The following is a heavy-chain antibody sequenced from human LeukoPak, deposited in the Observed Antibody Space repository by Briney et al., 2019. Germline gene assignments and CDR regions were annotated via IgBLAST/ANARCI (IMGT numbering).Heavy chain of an antibody. Sequence: SETLSLTCTVSGGSISSYYWSWIRQPPGKGLEWIGYVYYSGSTTYNPSLKSRVTISVDTSKNQFSLRLSSVTAADTAVYHCARGGRSLDDWGQGTLVTVSS. CDR3: ARGGRSLDD. D-gene: IGHD3-16*01. V-gene: IGHV4-59*01. CDR1: GGSISSYY. J-gene: IGHJ4*02. CDR2: VYYSGST.